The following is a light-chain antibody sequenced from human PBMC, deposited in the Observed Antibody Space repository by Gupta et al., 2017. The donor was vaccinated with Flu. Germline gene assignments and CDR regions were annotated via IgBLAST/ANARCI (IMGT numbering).Light chain of an antibody. CDR1: STNIGSNT. Sequence: QSVLTQPPSPSLPPGQRVTPACSGSSTNIGSNTVNWYQQLPGTAPKLLIYSNNQRPSGVPDRFSGSKSGTSASLAISGLQSEDEADYYCAAWDDSLNGVFGGGTKLTVL. J-gene: IGLJ2*01. V-gene: IGLV1-44*01. CDR2: SNN. CDR3: AAWDDSLNGV.